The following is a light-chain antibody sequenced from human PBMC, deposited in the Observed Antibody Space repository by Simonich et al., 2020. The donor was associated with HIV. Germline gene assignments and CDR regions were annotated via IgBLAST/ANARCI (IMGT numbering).Light chain of an antibody. CDR2: AAS. J-gene: IGKJ4*01. CDR3: QQYYSTPQLT. V-gene: IGKV1-NL1*01. CDR1: QGISNS. Sequence: DIQMTQSPSSLSASVGDRVTITCRARQGISNSLAWYQQKPGTAPKVLRYAASRLESGVPSRVSGSGSGTDYTLTISSLQPEDFATYYCQQYYSTPQLTFGGGTKVEIK.